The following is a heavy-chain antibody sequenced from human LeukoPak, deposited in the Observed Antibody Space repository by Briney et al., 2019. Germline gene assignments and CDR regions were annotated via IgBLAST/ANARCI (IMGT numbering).Heavy chain of an antibody. CDR2: ISGGSSGST. D-gene: IGHD5-12*01. CDR3: AKRETWHPGFDP. V-gene: IGHV3-23*01. CDR1: GFTFSSYA. Sequence: SGGSLGLSCAASGFTFSSYAMSWVRQAPGKGLEWVSAISGGSSGSTYYADSVKGRFTISRDNSKNTLYLQMNSLRAEDTAVYYCAKRETWHPGFDPWGQGTLVTVSS. J-gene: IGHJ5*02.